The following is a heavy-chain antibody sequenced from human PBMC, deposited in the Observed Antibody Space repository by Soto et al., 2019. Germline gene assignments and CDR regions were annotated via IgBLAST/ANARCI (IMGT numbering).Heavy chain of an antibody. CDR1: AFTFSNFG. CDR2: ISSGYST. CDR3: AKENSGYEK. V-gene: IGHV3-23*01. D-gene: IGHD5-12*01. J-gene: IGHJ4*02. Sequence: EVQLLESGGGLVQPGGSLRLSCAASAFTFSNFGMSWVRQAPGKGLEWVSAISSGYSTFYAESVKGRFTISRDNSKNTLYLQMNSLRAEDTAVYYCAKENSGYEKWGQGTLVTVSS.